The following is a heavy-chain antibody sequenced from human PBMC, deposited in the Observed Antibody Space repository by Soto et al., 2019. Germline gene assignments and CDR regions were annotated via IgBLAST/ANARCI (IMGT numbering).Heavy chain of an antibody. CDR1: GFTFDDYA. Sequence: EVQLVESGGGLVQPGMSLRLSCAASGFTFDDYAMHWVRQAPGKGLEWVSGISWNSDKIDYVDSVRGRFTISRDNAKNSLYLQMNSLRAEDTALYYCTKEVGSAGGWFDPWGQGTLVTVSS. J-gene: IGHJ5*02. V-gene: IGHV3-9*01. D-gene: IGHD3-10*01. CDR3: TKEVGSAGGWFDP. CDR2: ISWNSDKI.